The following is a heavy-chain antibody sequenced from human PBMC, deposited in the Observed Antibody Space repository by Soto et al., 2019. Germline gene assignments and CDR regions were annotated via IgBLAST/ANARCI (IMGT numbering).Heavy chain of an antibody. Sequence: QGQLVQSGAEVKKPGASVKVSCKASGYTFTDYDISWVRQAPGQGLEWMGWISVDNGNTKYVESPXXRXXLTTDTSSSTTYLEVRRLRSGVTAVYYCARTSVSNYNWFDPWGQGTLVAVSS. J-gene: IGHJ5*02. V-gene: IGHV1-18*01. CDR1: GYTFTDYD. D-gene: IGHD4-4*01. CDR3: ARTSVSNYNWFDP. CDR2: ISVDNGNT.